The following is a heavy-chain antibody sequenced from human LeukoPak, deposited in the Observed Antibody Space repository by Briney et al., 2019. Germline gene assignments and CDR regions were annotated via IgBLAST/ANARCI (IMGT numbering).Heavy chain of an antibody. CDR3: ARERIGDGYNYAY. J-gene: IGHJ4*02. Sequence: GGSLRLSCAASGFTFNNYGMSWVRQAPGKGLEWVSAISGSGGSTFYADSVKGRFTISRDNSKNTLYLQMNSLRAEDTAVYYCARERIGDGYNYAYWGQGTMVTVSS. CDR2: ISGSGGST. D-gene: IGHD5-24*01. V-gene: IGHV3-23*01. CDR1: GFTFNNYG.